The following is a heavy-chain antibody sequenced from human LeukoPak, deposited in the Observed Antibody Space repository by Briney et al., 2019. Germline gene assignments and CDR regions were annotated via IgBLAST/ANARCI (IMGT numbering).Heavy chain of an antibody. CDR2: ISSDGSGT. CDR1: GFTFSSYW. CDR3: TRANHPTYYDSSGYYQDY. V-gene: IGHV3-74*01. Sequence: TGGSLRLSCAASGFTFSSYWMHWVRQAPGKGLVWVSRISSDGSGTSYADSVKGRFSISRVNAKNTLYLQMNSLRAEDTGVYYCTRANHPTYYDSSGYYQDYWGQGTLVTVSS. J-gene: IGHJ4*02. D-gene: IGHD3-22*01.